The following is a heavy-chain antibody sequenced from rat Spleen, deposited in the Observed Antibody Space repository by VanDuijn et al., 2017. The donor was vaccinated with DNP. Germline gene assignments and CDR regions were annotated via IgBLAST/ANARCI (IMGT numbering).Heavy chain of an antibody. J-gene: IGHJ2*01. CDR2: ITSSGGST. CDR1: GFTFNKYW. CDR3: TTDFERGY. Sequence: EVQLVESGGDLVQPGRSLKLSCVASGFTFNKYWMTWIRQVPGKGLEWVAAITSSGGSTYYPDSVKGRFTISRDNAKNTLYLQMNSLWSEDTAAYYCTTDFERGYWGQGVMVTVSS. D-gene: IGHD1-11*01. V-gene: IGHV5-31*01.